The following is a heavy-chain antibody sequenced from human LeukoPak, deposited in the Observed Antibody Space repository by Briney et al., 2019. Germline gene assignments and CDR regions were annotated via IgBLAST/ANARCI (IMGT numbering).Heavy chain of an antibody. Sequence: SGTLSLTCAVSGDSISSTNWWSWVRQPPGKGLEWIGEIYHSGTTNYNPSLKSRVTISFDTSKNQFFLNLRSVTAADTAVYYCARDGYNSAPFDYWGQGTLVTVSS. V-gene: IGHV4-4*02. CDR2: IYHSGTT. D-gene: IGHD5-24*01. CDR1: GDSISSTNW. CDR3: ARDGYNSAPFDY. J-gene: IGHJ4*02.